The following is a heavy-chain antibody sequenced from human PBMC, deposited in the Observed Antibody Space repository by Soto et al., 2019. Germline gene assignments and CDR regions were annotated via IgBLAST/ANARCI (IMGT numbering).Heavy chain of an antibody. J-gene: IGHJ6*02. CDR2: IDPSDSYT. CDR3: ASPTQGGMDV. Sequence: GESLKISCKGSGYSSTSYWISWVRQMPGKGLEWMGRIDPSDSYTNYSPSFQGHVTISADKSISTAYLQWSSLKASDTAMYYCASPTQGGMDVWGQGTTVTVSS. CDR1: GYSSTSYW. V-gene: IGHV5-10-1*01.